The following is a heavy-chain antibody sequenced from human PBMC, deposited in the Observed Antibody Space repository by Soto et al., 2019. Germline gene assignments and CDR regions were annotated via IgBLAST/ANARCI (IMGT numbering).Heavy chain of an antibody. CDR3: ARDSTAFLFDY. CDR2: IYYTGRT. D-gene: IGHD3-3*02. J-gene: IGHJ4*02. CDR1: GASVRSGSFY. Sequence: QVQLQESGPGRVKPSETLSLTCTVSGASVRSGSFYWSWIRQPPGKGLEWIGYIYYTGRTSYNPSLKSRVTISIDPSKNHFALNRTSVTAADTAIYYCARDSTAFLFDYWGQGALVTVSS. V-gene: IGHV4-61*03.